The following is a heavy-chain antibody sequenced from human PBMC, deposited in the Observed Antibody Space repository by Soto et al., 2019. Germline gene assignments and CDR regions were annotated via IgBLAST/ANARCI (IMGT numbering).Heavy chain of an antibody. CDR2: ISSSGSTI. J-gene: IGHJ5*02. CDR1: GFTFSTDG. CDR3: VRDNPVLRS. V-gene: IGHV3-48*01. Sequence: EVQLVESGGGLVQPGGSLRLSCAASGFTFSTDGMHWVRQAPGKGPEWLSFISSSGSTIYYGDSLKGRISISRDNAKTSLYLQFNSLRAEDTAVYYCVRDNPVLRSWGQGTLVTVSS.